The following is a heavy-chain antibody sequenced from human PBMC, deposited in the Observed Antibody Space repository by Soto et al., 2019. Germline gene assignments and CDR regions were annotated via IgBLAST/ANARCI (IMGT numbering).Heavy chain of an antibody. V-gene: IGHV4-31*03. CDR3: ARGILAAAGTNYFDY. J-gene: IGHJ4*02. CDR1: GGSISSGGYY. Sequence: QVQLQESGPGLVKPSQTLSLTCTVSGGSISSGGYYWSWIRQHPGKGLEWIGYIYYSGSTHYNPSLNSRVTIPVDPSKNQSSPNLSSVTAADTAVYYCARGILAAAGTNYFDYWGQGTLVTVSS. D-gene: IGHD6-13*01. CDR2: IYYSGST.